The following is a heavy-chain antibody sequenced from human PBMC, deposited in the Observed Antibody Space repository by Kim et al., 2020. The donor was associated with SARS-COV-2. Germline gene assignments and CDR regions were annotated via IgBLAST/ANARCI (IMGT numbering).Heavy chain of an antibody. CDR3: ARYSRGHHTLNP. J-gene: IGHJ5*02. CDR2: IYYSGST. V-gene: IGHV4-59*13. D-gene: IGHD6-19*01. CDR1: GGSISSYY. Sequence: SETLSLTCTVSGGSISSYYWSWIRQPPGKGLEWIGYIYYSGSTNYNPSLKSRVTISVDTSKNQFSLKLSSVTAADTAVYYCARYSRGHHTLNPWGQGTLVTVSS.